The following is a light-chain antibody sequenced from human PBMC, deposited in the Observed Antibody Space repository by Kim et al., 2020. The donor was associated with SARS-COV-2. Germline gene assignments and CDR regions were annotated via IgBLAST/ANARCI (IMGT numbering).Light chain of an antibody. CDR2: DVS. J-gene: IGLJ3*02. CDR1: SSDVGGYNY. Sequence: QSALTQPRSVSGSPGQSVTISCTGTSSDVGGYNYVSWYQQHPGKAPKLMIYDVSKRPSGVPDRFSGSKSGNTASLTISGLQAEDEADYYCCSYAGSYNWVFGGVTQLTVL. V-gene: IGLV2-11*01. CDR3: CSYAGSYNWV.